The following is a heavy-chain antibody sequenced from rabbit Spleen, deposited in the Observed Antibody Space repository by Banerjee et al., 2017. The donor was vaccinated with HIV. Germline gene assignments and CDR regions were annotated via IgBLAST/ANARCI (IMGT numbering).Heavy chain of an antibody. CDR1: GFSFSSRYD. CDR2: IYTGNAKT. D-gene: IGHD8-1*01. V-gene: IGHV1S45*01. J-gene: IGHJ4*01. Sequence: QEQLVESGGGLVKPGASLTLTCTASGFSFSSRYDMCWVRQAPGKGLEWIGCIYTGNAKTYYASWAKGRFTISKSSSTTVTLQMTSLTAADTATYFCARDAGTGDYIDVYFDLWGPGTLVTVS. CDR3: ARDAGTGDYIDVYFDL.